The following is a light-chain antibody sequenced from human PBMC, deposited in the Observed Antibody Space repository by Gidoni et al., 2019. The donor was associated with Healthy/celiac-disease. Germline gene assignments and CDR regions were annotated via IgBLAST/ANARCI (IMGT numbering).Light chain of an antibody. V-gene: IGKV3-20*01. CDR1: QGVSSSY. J-gene: IGKJ1*01. Sequence: MVLTRSPGTLSLSPGERATLSCRPSQGVSSSYFAWYQQKPGQAPRHLMYGASDRATDSPERLSGSGSGTDFTLTISRLEPEDFAVYYCQQYGSSFWTFGQGTKVEIK. CDR2: GAS. CDR3: QQYGSSFWT.